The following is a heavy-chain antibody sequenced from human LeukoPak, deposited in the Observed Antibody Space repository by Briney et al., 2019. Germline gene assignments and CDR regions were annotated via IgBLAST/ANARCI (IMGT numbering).Heavy chain of an antibody. V-gene: IGHV4-30-2*01. D-gene: IGHD4-17*01. Sequence: SQTLSLTCTVSGGSISSGGYFWGWIRQPPRKGLDWIGYIYHSGTTYYNPSLKSRVTISVDRSKNQFSLKLSSVTAADTAVYYCARGYGDYVGWFDPWGQGTLVTVSS. CDR3: ARGYGDYVGWFDP. CDR1: GGSISSGGYF. CDR2: IYHSGTT. J-gene: IGHJ5*02.